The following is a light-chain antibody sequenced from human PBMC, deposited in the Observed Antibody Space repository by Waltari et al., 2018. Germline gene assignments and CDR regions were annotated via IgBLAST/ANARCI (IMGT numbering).Light chain of an antibody. CDR1: QSGSKY. J-gene: IGKJ1*01. CDR2: DAS. Sequence: EIVLTQSPGTLSLSPGGRATLSCRASQSGSKYFAWYQQKPGQAPRLLIYDASIRATGIPDRFSGSGWGTDFSLTISSLEPEDFAVYYCQKYGTLPATFGQGTKVQ. V-gene: IGKV3-20*01. CDR3: QKYGTLPAT.